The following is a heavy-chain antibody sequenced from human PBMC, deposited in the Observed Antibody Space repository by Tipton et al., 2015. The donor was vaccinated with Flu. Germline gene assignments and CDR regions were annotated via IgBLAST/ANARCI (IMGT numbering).Heavy chain of an antibody. D-gene: IGHD3-22*01. Sequence: TLSLTCTVSGGSISSGGYYWGWIRQRPGKGLEWIGYIYYSGSAYYTPSLKSRLTMSVDTSDNQFSLNLNSVTTADTAVYYCARVRDSRKIDYWGQGTLVTVSS. V-gene: IGHV4-31*03. CDR2: IYYSGSA. CDR3: ARVRDSRKIDY. J-gene: IGHJ4*02. CDR1: GGSISSGGYY.